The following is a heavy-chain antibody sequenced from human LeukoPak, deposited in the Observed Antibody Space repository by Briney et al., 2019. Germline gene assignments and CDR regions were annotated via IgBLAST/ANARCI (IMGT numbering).Heavy chain of an antibody. CDR1: GYSISSGYY. D-gene: IGHD1-26*01. Sequence: PSETLSLTCSVSGYSISSGYYWGWIRQPPGKGLEWIGTIYHSGTTFYNPSLQRRVTVSLDTSKNQFSLKLSSVTAADTAVYYCAREVRSAWASFDPWGQGTLVTVSS. V-gene: IGHV4-38-2*02. J-gene: IGHJ5*02. CDR3: AREVRSAWASFDP. CDR2: IYHSGTT.